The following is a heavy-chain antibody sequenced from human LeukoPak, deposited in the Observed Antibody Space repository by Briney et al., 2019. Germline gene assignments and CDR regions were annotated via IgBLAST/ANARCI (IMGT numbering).Heavy chain of an antibody. CDR2: ISGSGGST. D-gene: IGHD4-17*01. CDR1: GFTFSSYA. Sequence: PGGSLRLSCAASGFTFSSYAMSWVRQAAGKALEWVSAISGSGGSTYYADSVKGRLTTSRDNCKNTLYLQMNSLRAEDTAVYYCAKEGYYGDFHLDYWGQGTLVTVSS. J-gene: IGHJ4*02. CDR3: AKEGYYGDFHLDY. V-gene: IGHV3-23*01.